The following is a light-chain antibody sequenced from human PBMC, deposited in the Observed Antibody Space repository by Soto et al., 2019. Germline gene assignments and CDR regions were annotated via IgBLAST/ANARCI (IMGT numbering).Light chain of an antibody. V-gene: IGKV3-20*01. CDR2: AAS. CDR3: LQYGIPLCT. J-gene: IGKJ1*01. Sequence: EIALTQSPGTLSLSPGERATLSCRASQSVTANYLAWYQQKPGQAPRLLIYAASIGATGIPDRFSGSGSGTDFTLTISRLEPEDSAVYYCLQYGIPLCTFCQGTNVEIK. CDR1: QSVTANY.